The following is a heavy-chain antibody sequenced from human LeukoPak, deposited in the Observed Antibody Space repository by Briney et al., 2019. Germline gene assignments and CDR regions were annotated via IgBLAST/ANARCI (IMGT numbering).Heavy chain of an antibody. CDR1: GFTFSSYN. CDR2: ITTGNSFL. CDR3: ARGAATRKSGFYYYYMDV. Sequence: PGGSLRLSCAASGFTFSSYNLNWVRQAPGKGLEWVSSITTGNSFLYFADSVKGRFTISRDHANNSLYLQMNSLRADDTAVYYCARGAATRKSGFYYYYMDVWGKGTTVTVSS. J-gene: IGHJ6*03. V-gene: IGHV3-21*01. D-gene: IGHD5-12*01.